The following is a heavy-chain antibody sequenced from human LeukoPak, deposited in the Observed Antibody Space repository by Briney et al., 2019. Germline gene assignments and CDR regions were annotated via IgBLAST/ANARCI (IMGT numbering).Heavy chain of an antibody. CDR2: ISWNSGSI. Sequence: GGSLRLSCAASGFTFDDYAMHWVRQAPGKGLEWVSGISWNSGSIGYADSVKGRFTISRDNAKNSLYLQMNSLRAEDMALYYCAKADTTAVAGTIDYWGQGTLVTVSS. V-gene: IGHV3-9*03. CDR3: AKADTTAVAGTIDY. D-gene: IGHD6-19*01. J-gene: IGHJ4*02. CDR1: GFTFDDYA.